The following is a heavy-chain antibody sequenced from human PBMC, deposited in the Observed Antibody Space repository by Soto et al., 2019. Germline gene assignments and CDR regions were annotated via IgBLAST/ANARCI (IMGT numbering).Heavy chain of an antibody. J-gene: IGHJ4*02. CDR1: GFTFSSYA. CDR3: GGSGSYYREDY. D-gene: IGHD3-10*01. CDR2: ISGSGGST. Sequence: EVQLLESGGGLVQPGGSLRLSCAASGFTFSSYAMTWVRQAPGKGLEWVSAISGSGGSTYYAYSVKGRFTISRDNSKNTLYLQMNSLRAEDTAVYYCGGSGSYYREDYCGQGTLVTVSS. V-gene: IGHV3-23*01.